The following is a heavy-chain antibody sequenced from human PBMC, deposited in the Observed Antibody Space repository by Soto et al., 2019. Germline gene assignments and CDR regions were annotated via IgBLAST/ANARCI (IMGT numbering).Heavy chain of an antibody. V-gene: IGHV2-5*01. CDR3: AHTKDSSGFLTS. D-gene: IGHD3-22*01. Sequence: SGPTLVNPTQTLTLTCSFSGFSLSVYGVRVIWFRQPPGETLEWLALIHWNDDKRYSPYLKSRLTITKDTSKNQVVLTLTNLDPLDTGSYFCAHTKDSSGFLTSWGQGILVTVSS. CDR2: IHWNDDK. J-gene: IGHJ5*02. CDR1: GFSLSVYGVR.